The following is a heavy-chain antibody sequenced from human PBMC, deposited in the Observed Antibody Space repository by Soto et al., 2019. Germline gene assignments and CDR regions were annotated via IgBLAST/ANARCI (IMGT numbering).Heavy chain of an antibody. CDR3: AHAGDYDLLPFDH. Sequence: QITLKESGPTLVRPAQTLTLTCDFSGFSLSTYHMGVAWIRQPPGKALEWLALIYWDDDKRYSPSLKDRLAISKGTSSNQVVLTITNVDPGDTATYFCAHAGDYDLLPFDHWGPGTLVTVSS. CDR1: GFSLSTYHMG. CDR2: IYWDDDK. D-gene: IGHD4-17*01. V-gene: IGHV2-5*02. J-gene: IGHJ4*02.